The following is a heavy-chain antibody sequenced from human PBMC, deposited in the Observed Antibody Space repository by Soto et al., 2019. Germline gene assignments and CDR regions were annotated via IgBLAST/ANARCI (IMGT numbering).Heavy chain of an antibody. CDR1: GFTVSSNY. CDR2: IYSGGST. CDR3: ARAEPLRYYDSSGYYFDY. V-gene: IGHV3-66*01. Sequence: GGSLRLSCAASGFTVSSNYMSWVRQAPGKGLEWVSVIYSGGSTYYADSVKGRFTISRDNSKNTLYLQMNSLRAEDTAVYYCARAEPLRYYDSSGYYFDYWGQGTLVTVSS. D-gene: IGHD3-22*01. J-gene: IGHJ4*02.